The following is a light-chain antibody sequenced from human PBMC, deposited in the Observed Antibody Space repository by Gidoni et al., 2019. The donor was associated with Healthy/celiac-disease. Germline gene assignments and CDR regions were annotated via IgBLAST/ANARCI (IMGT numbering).Light chain of an antibody. Sequence: IVFTQSPGTLSLSPGERATLPRRASQSVSSSYLAWYQQKPGQAPRLLIYGASSRATGIPDRFSGSGSGTDFTLTISRLEPEDFAVYYCQQYGSSPPTFGQGTKVEIK. CDR3: QQYGSSPPT. CDR2: GAS. V-gene: IGKV3-20*01. J-gene: IGKJ1*01. CDR1: QSVSSSY.